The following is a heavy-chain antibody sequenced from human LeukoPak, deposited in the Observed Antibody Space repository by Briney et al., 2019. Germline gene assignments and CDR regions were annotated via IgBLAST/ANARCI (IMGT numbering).Heavy chain of an antibody. D-gene: IGHD3-22*01. CDR2: ISYDGSNK. J-gene: IGHJ6*02. V-gene: IGHV3-30*04. CDR1: GFTFSSYA. Sequence: PGGSLRLSCAASGFTFSSYAMHWVRQAPGKGLGWVAVISYDGSNKYYADSVKGRFTISRDSSKNTLYLQMNSLRAEDTAVYYCAREYYYDSSGYYSNFYYYYGMDVWGQGTTVTVSS. CDR3: AREYYYDSSGYYSNFYYYYGMDV.